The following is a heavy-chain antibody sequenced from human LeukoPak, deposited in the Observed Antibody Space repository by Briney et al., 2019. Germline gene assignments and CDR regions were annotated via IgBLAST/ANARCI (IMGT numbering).Heavy chain of an antibody. CDR2: IDYSGST. V-gene: IGHV4-59*08. CDR1: GGSISSYY. CDR3: ARVGGGAYYYGMDV. Sequence: SETLSLTCTVSGGSISSYYWSWIRQPPGKGLEWIGYIDYSGSTNYNPSLKSRVTISVDTSKNQFSLKLSSVTAADTAVYYCARVGGGAYYYGMDVWGQGTTDSVFS. J-gene: IGHJ6*02. D-gene: IGHD3-16*01.